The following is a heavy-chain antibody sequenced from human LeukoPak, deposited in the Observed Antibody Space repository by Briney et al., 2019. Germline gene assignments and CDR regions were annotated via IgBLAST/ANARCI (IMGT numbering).Heavy chain of an antibody. CDR1: GFTFSSYA. CDR3: AKAPMVRSHYYGMGV. V-gene: IGHV3-23*01. J-gene: IGHJ6*02. D-gene: IGHD3-10*01. CDR2: ISGSGGST. Sequence: GGSLRLSCAASGFTFSSYAMSWVRQAPGKGLEWVSAISGSGGSTYYADSVKGRFTISRDNSKNTLYLQMNSLRAEDTAAYYCAKAPMVRSHYYGMGVWGQGTTVTVSS.